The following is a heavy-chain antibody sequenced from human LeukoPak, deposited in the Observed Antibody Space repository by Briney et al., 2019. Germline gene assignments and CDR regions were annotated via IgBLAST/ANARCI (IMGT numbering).Heavy chain of an antibody. CDR3: ARSTYYYDSSGYYYGY. CDR2: IYHSGST. V-gene: IGHV4-4*02. CDR1: GGSISSSNW. D-gene: IGHD3-22*01. Sequence: PSETLSLTCAVSGGSISSSNWWSWVRQPPGKGLEWIGEIYHSGSTNYNPSLKSRVTISVDKSKNQFSLKLSSVTAADTAVYYCARSTYYYDSSGYYYGYWGQGTLVTVSS. J-gene: IGHJ4*02.